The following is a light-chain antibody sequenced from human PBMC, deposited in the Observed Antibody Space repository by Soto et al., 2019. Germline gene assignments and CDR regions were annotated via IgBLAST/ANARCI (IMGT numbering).Light chain of an antibody. CDR1: QSVSSSY. Sequence: EIVLSHSPGTLSLSPGERATLSCRASQSVSSSYLAWYQQKPGQAPRLLIYGASSRATGIPDRFSGSGSGTDFTLTISRLEPEDFAVYYCQQYGSSWTFGQGTMV. V-gene: IGKV3-20*01. J-gene: IGKJ1*01. CDR2: GAS. CDR3: QQYGSSWT.